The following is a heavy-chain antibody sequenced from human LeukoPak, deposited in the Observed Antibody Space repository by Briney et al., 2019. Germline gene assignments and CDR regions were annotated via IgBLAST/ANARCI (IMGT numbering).Heavy chain of an antibody. CDR3: ARHGRIFGVVIEPYYFDY. D-gene: IGHD3-3*01. Sequence: SETLSLTCIVSGGSISRSNYYWGWIRQPPGRGLEWIGTIYYSGSTYYNPSLKSRVTISVDTSKNQFSLKLSSVTAADTAVYYCARHGRIFGVVIEPYYFDYWGQGTLVTVSS. CDR1: GGSISRSNYY. CDR2: IYYSGST. J-gene: IGHJ4*02. V-gene: IGHV4-39*01.